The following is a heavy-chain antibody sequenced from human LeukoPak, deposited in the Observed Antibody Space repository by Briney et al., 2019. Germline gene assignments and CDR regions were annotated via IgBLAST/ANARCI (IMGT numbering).Heavy chain of an antibody. J-gene: IGHJ4*02. Sequence: ASVKASCKASGYTFTGYYMHWVRQAPGQGLEWMGRINPNSGGTNYAQKFQGRVTMTRDTSISTAYMELSRLRSDDTAVYYCWSAGGSSGYYFDYWGQGTLVTVSS. V-gene: IGHV1-2*06. D-gene: IGHD3-22*01. CDR1: GYTFTGYY. CDR3: WSAGGSSGYYFDY. CDR2: INPNSGGT.